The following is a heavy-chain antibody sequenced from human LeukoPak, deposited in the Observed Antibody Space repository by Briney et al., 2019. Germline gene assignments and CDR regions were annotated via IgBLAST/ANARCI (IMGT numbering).Heavy chain of an antibody. CDR2: INPSGGST. J-gene: IGHJ3*02. CDR3: ARSNYYDSRSWGFDI. Sequence: GASVKVSCKASGYTFTSYYMHWVRQAPGQGLEWMGIINPSGGSTSYAQKFQGRVTMTRDTSTSTVYMELSSLRAEDTAVYYCARSNYYDSRSWGFDIWGQGTMVTVSS. D-gene: IGHD3-22*01. CDR1: GYTFTSYY. V-gene: IGHV1-46*01.